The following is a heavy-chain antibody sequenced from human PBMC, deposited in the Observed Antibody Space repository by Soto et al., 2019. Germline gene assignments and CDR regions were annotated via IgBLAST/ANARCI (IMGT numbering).Heavy chain of an antibody. Sequence: SETLSLTCTVSGGSISSSSYYWGWIRQPPGKGLEWIGSIYYSGSTYYNPSLKSRVTISVDTSKNQFSLKLSSVTAADTAVYYCACYYGMDVWGQGTTVTVSS. CDR2: IYYSGST. CDR1: GGSISSSSYY. V-gene: IGHV4-39*01. CDR3: ACYYGMDV. J-gene: IGHJ6*02.